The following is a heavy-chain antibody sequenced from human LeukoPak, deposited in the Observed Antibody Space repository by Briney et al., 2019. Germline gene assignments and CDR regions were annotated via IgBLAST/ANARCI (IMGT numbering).Heavy chain of an antibody. D-gene: IGHD2-2*01. V-gene: IGHV3-15*04. CDR1: GFIFSDAW. Sequence: GGSLRLSCSGSGFIFSDAWMSWVRQTPGKGLEWVGRIETERDGETTLYGAPVKGRFTISRDDSKNRMYLQMTSLRPGDTGIYYCRRDAHTSIDWGQGTLVTVSS. CDR3: RRDAHTSID. CDR2: IETERDGETT. J-gene: IGHJ4*02.